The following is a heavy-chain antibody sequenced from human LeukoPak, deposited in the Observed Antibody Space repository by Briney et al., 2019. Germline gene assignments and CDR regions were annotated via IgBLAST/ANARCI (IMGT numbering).Heavy chain of an antibody. V-gene: IGHV3-23*01. D-gene: IGHD4-17*01. CDR1: GFTFSSYA. CDR3: AKDRDGASPGDWFDP. CDR2: ISGSGGST. J-gene: IGHJ5*02. Sequence: GGSLRLSCAASGFTFSSYAMSWDRQAPGKGLEWVSAISGSGGSTYYADSVKGRFTISRDNSKNTLYLQMNSLRAEDTAVYYCAKDRDGASPGDWFDPWGQGTLVTVSS.